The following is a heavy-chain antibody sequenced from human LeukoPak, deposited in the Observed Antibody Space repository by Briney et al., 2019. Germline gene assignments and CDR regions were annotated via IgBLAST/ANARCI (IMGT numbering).Heavy chain of an antibody. CDR1: GFIFSRDS. Sequence: GGSLRLSCEASGFIFSRDSMNWVRQAPGKGLEWISYISHDSGVRYYADSVRGRFTISRDNAKNSLYLQMHSLRAEDTAVYYCARERKPVVVVAAGFDYWGQGTLVTVSS. CDR2: ISHDSGVR. J-gene: IGHJ4*02. CDR3: ARERKPVVVVAAGFDY. D-gene: IGHD2-15*01. V-gene: IGHV3-48*01.